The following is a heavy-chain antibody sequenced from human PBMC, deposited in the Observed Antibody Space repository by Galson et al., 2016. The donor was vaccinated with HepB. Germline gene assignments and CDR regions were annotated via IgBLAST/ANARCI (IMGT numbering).Heavy chain of an antibody. CDR3: ARMYYYGMGRYYNRNLFDS. Sequence: SLRLSCAASGFTFSDYYMSWIRQAPGKGLEWVSYISSSSGYIIYTDSVKGRFTISRDNAKNSMFLQMNSLRAEDTALYYCARMYYYGMGRYYNRNLFDSWGQGIQVTVS. V-gene: IGHV3-11*06. CDR2: ISSSSGYI. CDR1: GFTFSDYY. J-gene: IGHJ4*02. D-gene: IGHD3-10*01.